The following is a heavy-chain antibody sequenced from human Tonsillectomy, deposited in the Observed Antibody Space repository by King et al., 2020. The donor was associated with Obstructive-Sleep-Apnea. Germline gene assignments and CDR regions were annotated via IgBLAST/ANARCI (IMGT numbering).Heavy chain of an antibody. Sequence: VQLVESGGGLVQPGGSLRLSCAASGFTFSSYWMSWVRQAPGKGLEWVANIKQDGSEKYYVDSVKGRFTISRANAKNSLYLQMNSLRAEDTAVNYCARVGLEYYDFWSGSSYYYGMDVWGQGTTVTVSS. CDR1: GFTFSSYW. D-gene: IGHD3-3*01. J-gene: IGHJ6*02. V-gene: IGHV3-7*03. CDR3: ARVGLEYYDFWSGSSYYYGMDV. CDR2: IKQDGSEK.